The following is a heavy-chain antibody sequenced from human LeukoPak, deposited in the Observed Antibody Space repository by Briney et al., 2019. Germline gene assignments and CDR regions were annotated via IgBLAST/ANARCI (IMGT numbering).Heavy chain of an antibody. CDR3: ARNPERKPIYYFDY. CDR1: GGSISSSSYY. CDR2: IYYSGST. J-gene: IGHJ4*02. V-gene: IGHV4-39*01. D-gene: IGHD2-21*01. Sequence: PSETLSLTCTVSGGSISSSSYYWGWIRQPPGKGLEWIGSIYYSGSTYYNPSLKSRVTISVDTSKNQFSLKLSSVTAADTAVYYCARNPERKPIYYFDYWGQGTLVTVSS.